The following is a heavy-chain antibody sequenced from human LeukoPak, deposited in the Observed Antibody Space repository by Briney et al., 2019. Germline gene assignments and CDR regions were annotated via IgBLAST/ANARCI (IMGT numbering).Heavy chain of an antibody. D-gene: IGHD6-19*01. CDR3: ARDVSLIAVAGGY. J-gene: IGHJ4*02. CDR2: ISAYNGNT. Sequence: WASVKVSCKASGYNFNNYGINWVRQAPGQGLEWMGYISAYNGNTKYAQKLQGRVTMTTDTSTSTAYMELRSLRSDGTAVYYCARDVSLIAVAGGYWGQGTLVTVSS. CDR1: GYNFNNYG. V-gene: IGHV1-18*01.